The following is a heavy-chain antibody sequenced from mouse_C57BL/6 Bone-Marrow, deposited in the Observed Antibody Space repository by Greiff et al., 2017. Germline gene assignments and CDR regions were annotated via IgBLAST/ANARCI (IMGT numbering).Heavy chain of an antibody. CDR3: ARHDLWSFDV. Sequence: EVHLVESGRDLLKSGGSLKLSCAAPGFTFSSYGMSWVRQTPDKRLAWVATISSGGSYTYYPDSVKGRFTIYRDNAKNTLYLQMSSLKSEDTSMYYGARHDLWSFDVWGSGATVPVCS. CDR1: GFTFSSYG. J-gene: IGHJ1*01. V-gene: IGHV5-6*01. CDR2: ISSGGSYT.